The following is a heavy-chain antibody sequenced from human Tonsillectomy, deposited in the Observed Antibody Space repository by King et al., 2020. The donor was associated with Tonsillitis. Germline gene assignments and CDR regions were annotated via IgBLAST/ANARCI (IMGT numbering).Heavy chain of an antibody. D-gene: IGHD6-19*01. CDR2: IYYSGST. Sequence: VQLQESGPGLVKPSQTLSLNCSVSRGSITSGGYYWSWVRQHPGKGLEWIGYIYYSGSTYYNPSLKSRVTISADSSENQFSLKLSSATAADTAMYYCARFVAAHFDYWGQGTLVTVSS. J-gene: IGHJ4*02. CDR3: ARFVAAHFDY. V-gene: IGHV4-31*03. CDR1: RGSITSGGYY.